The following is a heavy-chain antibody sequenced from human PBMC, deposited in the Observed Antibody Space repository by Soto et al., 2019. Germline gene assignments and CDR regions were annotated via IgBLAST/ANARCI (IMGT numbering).Heavy chain of an antibody. D-gene: IGHD1-26*01. V-gene: IGHV3-30*18. CDR3: AKVGFSGSSTYYYYYGMDV. J-gene: IGHJ6*02. CDR2: ISYDGSNK. CDR1: GFTFSNYG. Sequence: QVQVVESGGGVVQPGRSLRLSCAASGFTFSNYGMHWVRQAPGKGLEWVAVISYDGSNKYHADSVKGRFTISRDNSKNTLYIQMNSLRAEDTAVYYCAKVGFSGSSTYYYYYGMDVWGQGTTVTVSS.